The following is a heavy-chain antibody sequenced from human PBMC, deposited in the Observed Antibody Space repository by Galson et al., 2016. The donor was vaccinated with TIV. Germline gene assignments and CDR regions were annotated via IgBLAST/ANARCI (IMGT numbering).Heavy chain of an antibody. D-gene: IGHD3-10*01. CDR3: ARGRGYYFGSGSSYFDY. Sequence: SVKVSCRASGGTFSNFVISWVRQAPGQGLEWMGSINPIFGTAYYAQKFQGRVTITADTSTSTIYMELSSLRSEDTAVYYCARGRGYYFGSGSSYFDYWGQGSLVTVSS. J-gene: IGHJ4*02. CDR1: GGTFSNFV. CDR2: INPIFGTA. V-gene: IGHV1-69*06.